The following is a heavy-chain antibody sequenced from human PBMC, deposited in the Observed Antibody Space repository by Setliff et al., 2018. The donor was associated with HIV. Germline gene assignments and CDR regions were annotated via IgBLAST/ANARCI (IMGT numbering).Heavy chain of an antibody. J-gene: IGHJ1*01. CDR1: GYSLTDLS. CDR3: ATIRAYYYDSSGQEYFQY. Sequence: ASVKVSCKVSGYSLTDLSIHWVRQAPGKGLEWMGGFDPEDGETVYAQKLQGRATMTEDTSTDTAYMELSSLRSEDTAMYYCATIRAYYYDSSGQEYFQYWGHGTLVTVSS. V-gene: IGHV1-24*01. D-gene: IGHD3-22*01. CDR2: FDPEDGET.